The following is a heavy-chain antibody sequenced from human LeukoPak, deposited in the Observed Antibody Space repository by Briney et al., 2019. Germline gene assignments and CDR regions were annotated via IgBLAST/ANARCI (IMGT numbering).Heavy chain of an antibody. CDR2: ITNDGSST. D-gene: IGHD3-22*01. J-gene: IGHJ4*02. Sequence: GGSLRLSCAASGLTFSSHWMHWVRQAPGKGLVWVSRITNDGSSTTYADSVKGRFTISRDNAKNSLYLQMNSLRAEDTAVYYCARDPLYYDSSGYSYWGQGTLVTVSS. CDR1: GLTFSSHW. V-gene: IGHV3-74*01. CDR3: ARDPLYYDSSGYSY.